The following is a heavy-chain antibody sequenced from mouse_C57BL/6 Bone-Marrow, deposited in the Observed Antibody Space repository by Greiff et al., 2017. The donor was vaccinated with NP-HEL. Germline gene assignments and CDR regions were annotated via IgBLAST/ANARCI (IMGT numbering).Heavy chain of an antibody. CDR2: IYPGDGDT. Sequence: VQLQQSGAELVKPGASVKISCKASGYAFSSYWMNWVKQRPGKGLEWIGQIYPGDGDTNYNGKFKGKATLTADKSSSTAYMQLSSLTSEDSAVYFCAREVQSSSNYFDYWGQGTTLTVSS. D-gene: IGHD1-1*01. J-gene: IGHJ2*01. CDR3: AREVQSSSNYFDY. V-gene: IGHV1-80*01. CDR1: GYAFSSYW.